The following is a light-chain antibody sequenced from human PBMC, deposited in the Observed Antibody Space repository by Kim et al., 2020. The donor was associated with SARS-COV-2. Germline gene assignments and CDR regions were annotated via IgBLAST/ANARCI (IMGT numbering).Light chain of an antibody. CDR2: DVS. V-gene: IGLV2-14*03. Sequence: QSITFTYTGASSGVGSYNYVSWYQHHPGKAPNLIIYDVSNRPPGVSNRFSGSKSGNTASLTISGLQAEDEADYYCSSYTSSSTFYVFGAGTKVTVL. CDR1: SSGVGSYNY. CDR3: SSYTSSSTFYV. J-gene: IGLJ1*01.